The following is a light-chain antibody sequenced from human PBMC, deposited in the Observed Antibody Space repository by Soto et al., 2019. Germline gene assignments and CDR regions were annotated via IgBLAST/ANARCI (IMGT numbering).Light chain of an antibody. CDR3: QQYNDLPLT. CDR2: GAS. CDR1: QSVSSSY. V-gene: IGKV3D-7*01. Sequence: PGERVTLSCRASQSVSSSYLTWYQQKPGQAPRLLIYGASTRATGIPARFSGSGSGTDFTLTISSLQPEDFATYYCQQYNDLPLTFGGGTKVEVK. J-gene: IGKJ4*01.